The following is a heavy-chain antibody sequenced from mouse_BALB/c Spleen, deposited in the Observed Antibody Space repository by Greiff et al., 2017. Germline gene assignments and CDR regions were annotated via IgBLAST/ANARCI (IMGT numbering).Heavy chain of an antibody. Sequence: EVQLQQSGPELVKPGASVKMSCKASGYTFTSYVMHWVKQKPGQGLEWIGYINPYNDGTKYNEKFKGKATLTSDKPSSTAYMELSSLTSEDSAVYYCARDPFNYYGSSGDYWGQGTTLTVSS. J-gene: IGHJ2*01. V-gene: IGHV1-14*01. CDR2: INPYNDGT. D-gene: IGHD1-1*01. CDR3: ARDPFNYYGSSGDY. CDR1: GYTFTSYV.